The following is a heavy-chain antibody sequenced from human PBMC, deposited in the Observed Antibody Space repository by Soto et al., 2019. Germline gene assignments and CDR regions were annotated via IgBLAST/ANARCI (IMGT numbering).Heavy chain of an antibody. CDR2: IYPGDSDT. Sequence: GESLKISCKGSVYRFTNYWIGWVRQMPGKGLEWMGIIYPGDSDTRYSPSFQGQVSISADKSISTAYLQWSSLKASDTAMYYCARLGVNYDFWSGYPLDYWGQGTLVTVSS. V-gene: IGHV5-51*01. CDR1: VYRFTNYW. D-gene: IGHD3-3*01. CDR3: ARLGVNYDFWSGYPLDY. J-gene: IGHJ4*02.